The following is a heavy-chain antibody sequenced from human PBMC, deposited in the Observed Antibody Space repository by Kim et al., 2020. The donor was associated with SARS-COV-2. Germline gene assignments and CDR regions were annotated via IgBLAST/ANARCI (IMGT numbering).Heavy chain of an antibody. CDR3: ARGSFYVLDY. Sequence: GGSLRLSCAASGFTFSSYAMHWVRQAPGKGLEWVAVISYDGSNKYYADSVKGQFTISRDNSKNTLYLQMNSLRAEDTAVYYCARGSFYVLDYWGQGTLVTVSS. J-gene: IGHJ4*02. D-gene: IGHD3-10*02. CDR1: GFTFSSYA. V-gene: IGHV3-30*04. CDR2: ISYDGSNK.